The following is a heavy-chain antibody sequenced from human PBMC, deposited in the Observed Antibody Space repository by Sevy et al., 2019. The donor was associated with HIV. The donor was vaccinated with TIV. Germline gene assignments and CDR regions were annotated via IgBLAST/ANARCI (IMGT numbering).Heavy chain of an antibody. CDR3: ATDDRDNSGYHFTY. CDR1: GFAFSSHA. CDR2: TSYDGSSN. Sequence: GGSLRLSCAASGFAFSSHAMHWVRQAPGKGLEWVAITSYDGSSNYYADSVKGRFTISRDNSKHTLYLQMNSLTVEDTAVYYCATDDRDNSGYHFTYWGQGTLVTVSS. V-gene: IGHV3-30-3*01. D-gene: IGHD3-22*01. J-gene: IGHJ4*02.